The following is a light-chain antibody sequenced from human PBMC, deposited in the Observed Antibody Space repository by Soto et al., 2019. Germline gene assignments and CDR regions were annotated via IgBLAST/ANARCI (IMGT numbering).Light chain of an antibody. CDR2: GAS. V-gene: IGKV1-13*02. CDR3: QQFDSYPGT. J-gene: IGKJ2*01. Sequence: AIQLTQSPSSLSASVGDRVTITCRASQGINSALAWYQQKPGKAPKLLIYGASSLLSGVPSRFSGGGSGTDFTLTIDSLQPEDSATYFCQQFDSYPGTFGQGTKLEIK. CDR1: QGINSA.